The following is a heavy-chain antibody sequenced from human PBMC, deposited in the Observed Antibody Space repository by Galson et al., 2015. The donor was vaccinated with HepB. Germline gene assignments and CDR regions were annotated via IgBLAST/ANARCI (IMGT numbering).Heavy chain of an antibody. CDR1: GFTFSSYG. J-gene: IGHJ4*02. CDR3: ARAFGPYISFDY. CDR2: IWYDGSNK. Sequence: SLRLSCAASGFTFSSYGMHWVRQAPGKGLEWVAVIWYDGSNKYYADSVKGRFTISRDNSKNTLYLQMNSLRAEDTAVYYCARAFGPYISFDYWGQGTLVTVSS. D-gene: IGHD2/OR15-2a*01. V-gene: IGHV3-33*01.